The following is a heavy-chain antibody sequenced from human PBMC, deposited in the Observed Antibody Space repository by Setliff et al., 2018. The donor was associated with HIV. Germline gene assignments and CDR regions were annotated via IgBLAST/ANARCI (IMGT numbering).Heavy chain of an antibody. CDR1: GFTFSSYS. D-gene: IGHD3-10*01. J-gene: IGHJ4*02. V-gene: IGHV3-30*02. Sequence: GGSLRLSCAASGFTFSSYSMNWVRQAPGMGLEWVAIIWFDGNKKYYADSVKGRFTISRDNSKNTLYLQMNSLRAEDTATYYCAKEFEDLSGAYWGQGTLVTVSS. CDR2: IWFDGNKK. CDR3: AKEFEDLSGAY.